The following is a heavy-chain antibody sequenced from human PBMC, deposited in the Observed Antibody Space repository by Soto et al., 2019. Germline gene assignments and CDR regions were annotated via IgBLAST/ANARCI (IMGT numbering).Heavy chain of an antibody. CDR2: IIPIPDIT. Sequence: QVQLVQSGAEVRKPGSSVKVSCKAPGGPFSTYIISWVRQAPGQGLEWMGRIIPIPDITNYAQKFQGRVTGTADRSTSTAYMELTSLKSEDTAVYYCARDRITTRGDAFDLWGQGTMVTVSS. D-gene: IGHD3-3*01. CDR3: ARDRITTRGDAFDL. J-gene: IGHJ3*01. CDR1: GGPFSTYI. V-gene: IGHV1-69*08.